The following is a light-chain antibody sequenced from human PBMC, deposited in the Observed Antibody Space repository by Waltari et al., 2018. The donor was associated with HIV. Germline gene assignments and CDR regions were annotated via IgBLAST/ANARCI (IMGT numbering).Light chain of an antibody. CDR3: LLYYGGHRPSWV. Sequence: VVTQEPSLTVSPGGTVTLTCTSNTGPVSTSSYPSWFQQRHGQAPRPLMFSSNKRHSLTPDHLACSLLGDKAALTLSSVQPEDEADYYCLLYYGGHRPSWVFGGGTKLTVL. J-gene: IGLJ3*02. CDR2: SSN. V-gene: IGLV7-43*01. CDR1: TGPVSTSSY.